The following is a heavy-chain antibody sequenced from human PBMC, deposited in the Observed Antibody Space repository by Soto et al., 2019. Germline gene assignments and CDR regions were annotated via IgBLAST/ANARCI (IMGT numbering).Heavy chain of an antibody. Sequence: ASVKVSCKASGCTFTGYYMHWVRQAPGQGLEWMGWINPNSGGTNYAQKFQGWVTMTRDTSISTAYMELSRLRSDDTAVYYCARETIAVAGTFGGIDAFDIWGQGTMVTVSS. V-gene: IGHV1-2*04. CDR2: INPNSGGT. J-gene: IGHJ3*02. D-gene: IGHD6-19*01. CDR1: GCTFTGYY. CDR3: ARETIAVAGTFGGIDAFDI.